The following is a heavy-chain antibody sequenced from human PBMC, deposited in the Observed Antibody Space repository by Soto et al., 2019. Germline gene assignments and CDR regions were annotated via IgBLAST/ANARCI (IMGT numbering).Heavy chain of an antibody. CDR3: AKLYCSSTSCYTGWFDP. CDR2: ISGSGGST. Sequence: VQLLESGGGLVQPGGSLRLSCAASGFTFSSYAMSWVRQAPGKGLEWVSAISGSGGSTYYADSVKGRFTISRDNSKNTLYLQMNSLRAEDTAVYYCAKLYCSSTSCYTGWFDPWGQGTLVTVSS. D-gene: IGHD2-2*02. V-gene: IGHV3-23*01. J-gene: IGHJ5*02. CDR1: GFTFSSYA.